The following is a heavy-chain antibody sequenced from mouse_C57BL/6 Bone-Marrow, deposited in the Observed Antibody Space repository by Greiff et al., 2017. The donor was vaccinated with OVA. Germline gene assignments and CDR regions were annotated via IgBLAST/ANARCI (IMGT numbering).Heavy chain of an antibody. J-gene: IGHJ2*01. CDR3: APYYYGSSPFDY. CDR1: GYTFTDYY. CDR2: INPNNGGT. D-gene: IGHD1-1*01. Sequence: EVQLQQSGPELVKPGASVKISCKASGYTFTDYYMNWVKQSHGKSLEWIGDINPNNGGTSYNQKFKGKATLTVDKSSSTAYMELRSLTSEDSAVYYCAPYYYGSSPFDYWGQGTTLTVSS. V-gene: IGHV1-26*01.